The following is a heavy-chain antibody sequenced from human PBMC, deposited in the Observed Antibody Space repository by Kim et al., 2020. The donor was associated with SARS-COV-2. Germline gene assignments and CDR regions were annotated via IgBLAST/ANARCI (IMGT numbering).Heavy chain of an antibody. Sequence: SQTLSLTCAISGDSVSSNSAAWNWIRQSPSRGLEWLGRTYYRSKWYNDYAVSVKSRITINPDTSKNQFSLQLNSVTPEDTAVYYCARLDYGDYEGGPRDWFDPWGQGTLVTVSS. J-gene: IGHJ5*02. CDR2: TYYRSKWYN. CDR1: GDSVSSNSAA. CDR3: ARLDYGDYEGGPRDWFDP. V-gene: IGHV6-1*01. D-gene: IGHD4-17*01.